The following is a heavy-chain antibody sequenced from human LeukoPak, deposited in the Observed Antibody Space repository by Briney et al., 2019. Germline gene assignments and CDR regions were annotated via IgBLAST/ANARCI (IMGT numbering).Heavy chain of an antibody. CDR2: IYYSGST. CDR3: ARVHTMGYYFDY. CDR1: GGSISSYY. Sequence: SETLSLTCTVSGGSISSYYWSWIRQPPGKGLEWIGYIYYSGSTNYNPSLKSRVTISVDMSKNQFSLKLSSVTAADTAVYYCARVHTMGYYFDYWGQGTLVTVSS. V-gene: IGHV4-59*01. J-gene: IGHJ4*02. D-gene: IGHD3-3*01.